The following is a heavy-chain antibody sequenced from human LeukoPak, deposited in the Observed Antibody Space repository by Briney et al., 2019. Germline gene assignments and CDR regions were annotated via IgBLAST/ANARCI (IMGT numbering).Heavy chain of an antibody. CDR3: ASLSPGGHYYGSGGD. J-gene: IGHJ4*02. D-gene: IGHD3-10*01. Sequence: SETLSLTCTVSGGSISSSSYYWGWIRQPPGQGLEWIGSIYYCGSTYYNPSLKSRVTISVDTSKNQFSLKLSSVTAADTAVYYCASLSPGGHYYGSGGDWGQGTLVTVSS. CDR1: GGSISSSSYY. CDR2: IYYCGST. V-gene: IGHV4-39*01.